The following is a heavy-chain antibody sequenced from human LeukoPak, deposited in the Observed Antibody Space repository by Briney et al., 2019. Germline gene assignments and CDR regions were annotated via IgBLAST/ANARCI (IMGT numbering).Heavy chain of an antibody. D-gene: IGHD6-13*01. CDR1: GYTFTSYY. Sequence: SVKVSCKASGYTFTSYYMHWVRQAPGQALEWMGWITPFNGNTNYAQKFQDRVTITRDRSMSTAYMELSSLRSEDTAMYYCASSIAAAAAFDIWGQGTMVTVSS. CDR2: ITPFNGNT. J-gene: IGHJ3*02. V-gene: IGHV1-45*02. CDR3: ASSIAAAAAFDI.